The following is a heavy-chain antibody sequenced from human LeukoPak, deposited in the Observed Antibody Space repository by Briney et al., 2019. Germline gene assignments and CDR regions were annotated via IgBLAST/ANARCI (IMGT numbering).Heavy chain of an antibody. J-gene: IGHJ3*01. V-gene: IGHV3-9*01. Sequence: HPGRSLRLSCAASGFTFDDYAMHWVRQAPGKGLEWVSGISWNSGSIGYADSVKGRFTISRDNAKNSLYLQINSLRAEDTAVYYCARSSYSSSSSVWGQGTMVTVSS. D-gene: IGHD6-6*01. CDR3: ARSSYSSSSSV. CDR1: GFTFDDYA. CDR2: ISWNSGSI.